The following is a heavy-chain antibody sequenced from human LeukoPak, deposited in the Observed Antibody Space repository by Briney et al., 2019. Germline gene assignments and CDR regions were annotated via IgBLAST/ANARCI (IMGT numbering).Heavy chain of an antibody. CDR1: GYTFTSYY. CDR2: INPSGGST. V-gene: IGHV1-46*01. Sequence: GASVKVSCKASGYTFTSYYMHWVRQAPGQGLEWMGIINPSGGSTSYAQKFQGRVTMTRDTSTSTVYMELSSLRSEDTAVYYCARESYYDFWSGSPHGYMDVWGKGTTVTVSS. D-gene: IGHD3-3*01. J-gene: IGHJ6*03. CDR3: ARESYYDFWSGSPHGYMDV.